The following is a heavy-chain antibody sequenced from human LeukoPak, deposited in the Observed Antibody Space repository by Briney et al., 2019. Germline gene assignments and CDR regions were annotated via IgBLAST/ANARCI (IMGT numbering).Heavy chain of an antibody. J-gene: IGHJ4*02. CDR1: GFTFSSYG. Sequence: PGGSLRLSCAASGFTFSSYGMHWVRQAPGKGLEWVAFIRYDGSNKYYADSVKGRFTISRDNSKNTLYLQMNSLRAEDTAVYYCAKPPYCSGGRCYYFDYWGQGTLVTVSS. CDR3: AKPPYCSGGRCYYFDY. V-gene: IGHV3-30*02. D-gene: IGHD2-15*01. CDR2: IRYDGSNK.